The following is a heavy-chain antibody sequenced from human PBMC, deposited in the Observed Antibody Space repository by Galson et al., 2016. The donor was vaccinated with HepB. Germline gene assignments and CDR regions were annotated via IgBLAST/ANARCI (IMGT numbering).Heavy chain of an antibody. CDR1: GFTFSDYY. CDR3: ARSVVATTYYYDSSGYAGLVY. J-gene: IGHJ4*02. CDR2: ISSSGSTI. Sequence: SLRLSCAASGFTFSDYYMGWIRQAPGKGLEWVSYISSSGSTIYYADSLKGRFPISRDNAKNSRYLQMNSLKAEDTAVYYCARSVVATTYYYDSSGYAGLVYWGQGTLVTVSS. V-gene: IGHV3-11*01. D-gene: IGHD3-22*01.